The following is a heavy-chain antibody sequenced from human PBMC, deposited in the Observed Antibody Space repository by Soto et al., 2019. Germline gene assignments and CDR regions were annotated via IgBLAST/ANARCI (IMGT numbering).Heavy chain of an antibody. CDR3: ARGGDTAMVAFDY. CDR1: GGSFSGYD. CDR2: INHSGST. V-gene: IGHV4-34*01. Sequence: XATLSLTCAVYGGSFSGYDWSWIRQPPGKGLEWIGEINHSGSTNYNPSLKSRVTISVDTSKNQFSLKLSSVTAADTAVYYCARGGDTAMVAFDYWGQGTLVTVSS. D-gene: IGHD5-18*01. J-gene: IGHJ4*02.